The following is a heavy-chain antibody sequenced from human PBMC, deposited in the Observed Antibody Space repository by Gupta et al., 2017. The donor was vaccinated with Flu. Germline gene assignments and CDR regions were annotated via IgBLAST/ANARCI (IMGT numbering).Heavy chain of an antibody. J-gene: IGHJ5*02. CDR1: GFPFSTSA. V-gene: IGHV3-23*01. Sequence: EVQLLESGGCLVQPAGSLRLSCSASGFPFSTSAMIWVRQAPGKGLEWVSAISDSANSSFYADSVKGRFTISTDRAKNTRYLQRNSLRAEDTAFYYCTRAPGNYFDPWGQGTLVIVSS. D-gene: IGHD1-7*01. CDR3: TRAPGNYFDP. CDR2: ISDSANSS.